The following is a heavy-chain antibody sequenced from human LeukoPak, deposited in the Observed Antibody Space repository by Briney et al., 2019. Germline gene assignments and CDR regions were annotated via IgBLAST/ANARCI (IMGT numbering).Heavy chain of an antibody. Sequence: SETLSLTCTVSGGSISNNSDYWGWIRQPPGKGLEWIGSIYYSATTFYNPSLKSRVTISVDTSKNQFSLKLSSVTAADTAVYYCARALYYGDYEAMDYWGQGTLVTVSS. CDR2: IYYSATT. CDR1: GGSISNNSDY. CDR3: ARALYYGDYEAMDY. J-gene: IGHJ4*02. D-gene: IGHD4-17*01. V-gene: IGHV4-39*07.